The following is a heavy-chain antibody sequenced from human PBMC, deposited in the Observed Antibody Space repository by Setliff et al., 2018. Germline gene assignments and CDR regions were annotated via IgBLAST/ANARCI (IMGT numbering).Heavy chain of an antibody. D-gene: IGHD5-12*01. J-gene: IGHJ4*02. CDR1: ADSISSSYDY. Sequence: KLSETLSLTCNVSADSISSSYDYWAWIRQPPGKGLEWIGSIYNSGSTYYNPSLKSRVSISVDTSKNQFSLKLSSVTAADTAVYYCARLGYRGDLDYWGQGTLVTVSS. CDR2: IYNSGST. V-gene: IGHV4-39*01. CDR3: ARLGYRGDLDY.